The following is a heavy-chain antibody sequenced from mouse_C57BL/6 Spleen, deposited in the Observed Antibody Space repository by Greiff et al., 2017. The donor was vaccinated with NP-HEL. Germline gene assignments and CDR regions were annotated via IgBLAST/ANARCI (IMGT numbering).Heavy chain of an antibody. V-gene: IGHV2-5*01. CDR1: GFSLTSYG. D-gene: IGHD2-4*01. Sequence: VQRVESGPGLVQPSQSLSITCTVSGFSLTSYGVHWVRQSPGKGLEWLGVIWRGGSTDYNAAFMSRLSITKDNSKSQVFFKMNSLQADDTAIYYCAKNNYYDYDGGFAYWGQGTLVTVSA. CDR3: AKNNYYDYDGGFAY. CDR2: IWRGGST. J-gene: IGHJ3*01.